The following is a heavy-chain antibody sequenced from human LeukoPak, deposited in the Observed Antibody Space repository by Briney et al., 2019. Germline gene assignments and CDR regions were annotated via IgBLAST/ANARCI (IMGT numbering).Heavy chain of an antibody. Sequence: SETLSLTCTVSGGSISSGSYYWSWIRQPAGKGLEWIGRIYTSGSTNYNPSLKSRVTISVDTSKNQFSLKLSSVTAADTAVYYCAREGRLPYFDYWGQGTLVTVSS. J-gene: IGHJ4*02. D-gene: IGHD5/OR15-5a*01. CDR1: GGSISSGSYY. CDR3: AREGRLPYFDY. CDR2: IYTSGST. V-gene: IGHV4-61*02.